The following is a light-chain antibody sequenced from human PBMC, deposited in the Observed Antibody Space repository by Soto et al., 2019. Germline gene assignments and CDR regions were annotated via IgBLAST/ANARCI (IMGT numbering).Light chain of an antibody. CDR3: QQYNNFSPET. J-gene: IGKJ1*01. Sequence: DIQMTQSPSTLSASVGDRVTITCRASQSISTWLAWYQQTPGKVPKLLIYHAYTLESGVPSRFSGSGSGTEFNRHIISLQPADVASYYCQQYNNFSPETFGQGTKVEIK. CDR1: QSISTW. CDR2: HAY. V-gene: IGKV1-5*01.